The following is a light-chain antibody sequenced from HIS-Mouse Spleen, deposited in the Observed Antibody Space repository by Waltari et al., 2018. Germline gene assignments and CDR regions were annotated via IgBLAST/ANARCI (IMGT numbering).Light chain of an antibody. CDR3: QQYGSSPPWT. V-gene: IGKV3-20*01. CDR1: QSVSSSY. Sequence: IVLTEFPDTLSLTTGERATLSFRASQSVSSSYLAWYLQKPGQAPRLLIYGASSMATGIPDRFSGSGSGTDFTLTISRLEPEDFAVYYCQQYGSSPPWTFGQGTKVEIK. CDR2: GAS. J-gene: IGKJ1*01.